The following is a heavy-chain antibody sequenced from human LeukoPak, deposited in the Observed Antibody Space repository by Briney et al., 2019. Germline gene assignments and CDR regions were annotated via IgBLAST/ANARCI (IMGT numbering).Heavy chain of an antibody. CDR1: GYSISSGYY. V-gene: IGHV4-38-2*01. D-gene: IGHD5-12*01. CDR2: MYHSGST. CDR3: ARHRLSTTSGYAFDYMDV. Sequence: SETLSLTCAVSGYSISSGYYWDWIRQPPGKGLEWIGSMYHSGSTYYNPSLKSRVTISVDTSENQFSLKLTSVTAADTAVYFCARHRLSTTSGYAFDYMDVWGKGTTVTVSS. J-gene: IGHJ6*03.